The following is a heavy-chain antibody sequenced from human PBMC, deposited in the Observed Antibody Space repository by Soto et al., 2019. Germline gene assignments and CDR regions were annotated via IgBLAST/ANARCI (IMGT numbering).Heavy chain of an antibody. CDR1: GFTFSTYA. D-gene: IGHD3-22*01. CDR3: AKEPDYFDSSGYYYPFDY. CDR2: ISGSVGTT. J-gene: IGHJ4*02. V-gene: IGHV3-23*01. Sequence: GGSLRLSCAASGFTFSTYAMSWVRQSPGKGLEWVSTISGSVGTTYYADSVKGRFAISRDKSENTLYLQMNSLRAEDTAVYYCAKEPDYFDSSGYYYPFDYWGQGTLVTVSS.